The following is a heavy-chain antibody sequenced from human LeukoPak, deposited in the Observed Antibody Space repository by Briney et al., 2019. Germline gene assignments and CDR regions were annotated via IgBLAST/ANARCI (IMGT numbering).Heavy chain of an antibody. Sequence: PGGSLRLSCAASGFTFSNAWMNWVRQAPGKGLEWVSSITTSSTYISYADSVKGRFTISRDNAKNSLYLQMNSLRAEDTAVYYCARGKYSSGWFDYWGQGTLVTVSS. CDR3: ARGKYSSGWFDY. J-gene: IGHJ4*02. CDR1: GFTFSNAW. CDR2: ITTSSTYI. V-gene: IGHV3-21*01. D-gene: IGHD6-19*01.